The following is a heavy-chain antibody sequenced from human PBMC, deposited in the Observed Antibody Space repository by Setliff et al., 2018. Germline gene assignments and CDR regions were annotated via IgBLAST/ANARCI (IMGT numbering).Heavy chain of an antibody. V-gene: IGHV1-18*01. CDR1: GYTFTSYG. CDR2: ISAYNGNT. Sequence: GASVKVSCKASGYTFTSYGISWVRQAPGQGLEWMGWISAYNGNTNYAQKLQGRVTMTTDTSTSTAYMELRGLRSDDTAVYYCAKNGFGVVALGVNNWFDPWGQGTLVTVSS. CDR3: AKNGFGVVALGVNNWFDP. J-gene: IGHJ5*02. D-gene: IGHD3-10*01.